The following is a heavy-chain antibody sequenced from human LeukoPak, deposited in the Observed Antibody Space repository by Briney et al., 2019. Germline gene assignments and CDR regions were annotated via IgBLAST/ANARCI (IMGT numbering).Heavy chain of an antibody. J-gene: IGHJ4*02. CDR1: RFTFSSYW. CDR2: IEQDGSEK. Sequence: PGGSLRLSCVASRFTFSSYWMSWVRQAPGKGLEWVANIEQDGSEKDYVDSVKGRFTISRDNAKNSLYLQMNSLREEDTAVYFCARGPKWIAKFLFDYWGQGTPVTVSS. D-gene: IGHD5-12*01. V-gene: IGHV3-7*01. CDR3: ARGPKWIAKFLFDY.